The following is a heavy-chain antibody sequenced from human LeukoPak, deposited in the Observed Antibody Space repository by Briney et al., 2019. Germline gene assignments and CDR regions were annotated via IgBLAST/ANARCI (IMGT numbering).Heavy chain of an antibody. D-gene: IGHD3-22*01. Sequence: SETLSLTCSVSGYSISSGFYWGWIRQPPGKGLEWIGSIFHSGSTYYNPSLKSRVTISVDASKNQFSLKLSSVTAADTAVYYCARANYYDSSGYSRGAFDIWGQGTMVTVSS. J-gene: IGHJ3*02. CDR3: ARANYYDSSGYSRGAFDI. CDR2: IFHSGST. CDR1: GYSISSGFY. V-gene: IGHV4-38-2*02.